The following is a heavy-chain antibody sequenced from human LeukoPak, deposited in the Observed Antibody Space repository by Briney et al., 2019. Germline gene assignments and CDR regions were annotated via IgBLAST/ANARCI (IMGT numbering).Heavy chain of an antibody. CDR1: GFTFSSG. V-gene: IGHV3-30*03. J-gene: IGHJ4*02. D-gene: IGHD2/OR15-2a*01. Sequence: GGSLRLSCAASGFTFSSGMHWVRQAPGKGLVWVAVISYDGSDKFYADSVKGRFTISRDNSKNTLYLQMNSLRAEDTAVYYCARSVAFYHFDYWGQGTLVTVSS. CDR3: ARSVAFYHFDY. CDR2: ISYDGSDK.